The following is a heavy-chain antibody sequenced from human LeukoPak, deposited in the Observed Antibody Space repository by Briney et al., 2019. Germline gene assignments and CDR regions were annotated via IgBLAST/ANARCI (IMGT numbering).Heavy chain of an antibody. V-gene: IGHV3-21*01. Sequence: GGSLRLSCAASGFTFSSYSMNWVRRAPGKGLEWVSSISSSSSYIYYADSVKGRFTISRDNAKNSLYLQMNSLRAEDTAVYYCARVSIWARYCSSTSCPEEYWGQGTLVTVSS. CDR2: ISSSSSYI. CDR3: ARVSIWARYCSSTSCPEEY. CDR1: GFTFSSYS. D-gene: IGHD2-2*01. J-gene: IGHJ4*02.